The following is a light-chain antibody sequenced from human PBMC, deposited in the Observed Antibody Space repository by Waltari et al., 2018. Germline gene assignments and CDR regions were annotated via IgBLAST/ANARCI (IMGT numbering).Light chain of an antibody. Sequence: IVMTQSPATLSVSPGERATLSCRASQSVSSNLAWYQQKPGQAPRLLIYGASTRATGIPARFSGSGSGTEFTLTISRLQSEDFAVYYCQQYNNWLTFGGGTKVEIK. V-gene: IGKV3-15*01. CDR3: QQYNNWLT. CDR1: QSVSSN. J-gene: IGKJ4*01. CDR2: GAS.